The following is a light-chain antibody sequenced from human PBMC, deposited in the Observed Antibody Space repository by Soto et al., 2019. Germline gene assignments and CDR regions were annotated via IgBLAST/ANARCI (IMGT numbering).Light chain of an antibody. CDR2: DAS. CDR1: QSVSSY. V-gene: IGKV3-11*01. J-gene: IGKJ1*01. CDR3: QQRSNWPRT. Sequence: EIVLTQSPATLSLSPGERATLSCRASQSVSSYLAWYQQKPGQAPRLLIYDASNRATGIPARFSVSGSGTDFTLTISSLEPEDVAVYYCQQRSNWPRTFGQGTKVEIK.